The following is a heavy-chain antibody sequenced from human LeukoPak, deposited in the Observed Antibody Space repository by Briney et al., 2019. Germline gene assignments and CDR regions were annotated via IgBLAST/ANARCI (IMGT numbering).Heavy chain of an antibody. V-gene: IGHV3-53*01. D-gene: IGHD6-13*01. CDR2: IYSGGST. J-gene: IGHJ4*02. CDR3: ARGYCSSSRFDS. CDR1: GFTVSNNY. Sequence: GGSLRLSCAASGFTVSNNYMSWVRQAPGKGLEWVSVIYSGGSTYYADSVKGRFTISRDNSKNTLHLQMNGLRAEDTAVYYCARGYCSSSRFDSWDQGTLVTVSS.